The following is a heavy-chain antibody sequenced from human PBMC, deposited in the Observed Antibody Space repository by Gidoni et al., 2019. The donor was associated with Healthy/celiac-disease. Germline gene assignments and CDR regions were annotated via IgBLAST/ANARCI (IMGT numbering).Heavy chain of an antibody. V-gene: IGHV3-30*03. D-gene: IGHD6-19*01. CDR1: GFTFSSYG. J-gene: IGHJ4*02. CDR2: ISYDGSNK. Sequence: QVQLVESGGGVVQPGRSLRLSCAASGFTFSSYGMHWVRQAPGQGLEWVAVISYDGSNKYYADSVKGRFTISRDNSKNTLYLQMNSLRAEDTAVYYCARYIAVAAGLDYWGQGTLVTVSS. CDR3: ARYIAVAAGLDY.